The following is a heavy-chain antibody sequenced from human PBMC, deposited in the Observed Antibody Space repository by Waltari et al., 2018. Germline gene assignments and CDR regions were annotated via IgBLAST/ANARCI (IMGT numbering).Heavy chain of an antibody. CDR1: GYTFTGYY. V-gene: IGHV1-2*02. D-gene: IGHD4-17*01. Sequence: QVQLVQSGAEVKKPGASVKVSCKASGYTFTGYYMHWVRQAPGQGLEWMGWINPNSGGTNYAQKFQGRVTMTRDTSISTAYMELSRLRSDDTAVYYCASSPLTTVTTIWFDPWGQGTLVTVSS. CDR2: INPNSGGT. J-gene: IGHJ5*02. CDR3: ASSPLTTVTTIWFDP.